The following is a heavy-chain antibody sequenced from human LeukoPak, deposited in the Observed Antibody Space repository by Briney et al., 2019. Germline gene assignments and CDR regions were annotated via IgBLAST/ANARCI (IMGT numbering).Heavy chain of an antibody. CDR1: GGSISSYY. CDR2: IYYSGNS. Sequence: SETLSLTCAVSGGSISSYYWTWIRQPPGKGLEWIGYIYYSGNSNYNPSLESRVTISVDTSKNQFSLKLSSVTAADTAVYYCARDSYYYDSSGYYYYYIDVWGKGTTVTVSS. D-gene: IGHD3-22*01. J-gene: IGHJ6*03. V-gene: IGHV4-59*01. CDR3: ARDSYYYDSSGYYYYYIDV.